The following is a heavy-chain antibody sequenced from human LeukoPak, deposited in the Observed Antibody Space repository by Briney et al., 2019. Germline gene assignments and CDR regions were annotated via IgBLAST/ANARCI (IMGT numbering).Heavy chain of an antibody. J-gene: IGHJ4*02. D-gene: IGHD2-15*01. Sequence: GASVKVSCKASGGTFSSYAISWVRQAPGQGLEWMGRIIPILGIANYAQKFQGRVTITADKSTRTAYMELSGLRSEDTAVYYCARAVQRSLFDYWGQGTLVTVSS. CDR3: ARAVQRSLFDY. V-gene: IGHV1-69*04. CDR1: GGTFSSYA. CDR2: IIPILGIA.